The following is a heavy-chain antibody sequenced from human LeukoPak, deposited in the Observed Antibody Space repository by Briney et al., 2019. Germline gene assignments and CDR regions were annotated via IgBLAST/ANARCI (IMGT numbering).Heavy chain of an antibody. D-gene: IGHD3-10*01. Sequence: PGGSLRLSCAASGFTFSTYSMNWVRQAPGKGLEWVSFISSGSSYIYYADSVKGRFTISRDNAKNSLYLQMNSLRAEDTAVYYCARSYSGSGSYYPIFYWGQGTLVTVSS. V-gene: IGHV3-21*01. CDR2: ISSGSSYI. CDR3: ARSYSGSGSYYPIFY. J-gene: IGHJ4*02. CDR1: GFTFSTYS.